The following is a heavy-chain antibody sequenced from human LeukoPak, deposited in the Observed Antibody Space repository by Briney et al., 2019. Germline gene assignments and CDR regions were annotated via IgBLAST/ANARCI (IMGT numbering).Heavy chain of an antibody. CDR3: AKNLYCGGGSCYPSALGMDV. J-gene: IGHJ6*02. Sequence: GGSLRLSCAASGLTFSSDWMNWVRQVPGKGLVWVSRINSDASTINYADSVKGRFTISRDNAKNTLYLQMNNLRAEDTAVYYCAKNLYCGGGSCYPSALGMDVWGQGTTVTVSS. CDR2: INSDASTI. CDR1: GLTFSSDW. V-gene: IGHV3-74*01. D-gene: IGHD2-15*01.